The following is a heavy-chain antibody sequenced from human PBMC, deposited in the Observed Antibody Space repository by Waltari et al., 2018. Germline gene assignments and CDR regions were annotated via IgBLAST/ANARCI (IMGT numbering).Heavy chain of an antibody. V-gene: IGHV5-51*03. D-gene: IGHD4-17*01. CDR2: IYPGDSDT. CDR3: ARGSTVTTRDTRIFDI. J-gene: IGHJ3*02. Sequence: EVQLVQSGAEVKKPGESLKISCKGSGYSFTSYWIGWVRQMPGKGLEWMGIIYPGDSDTRYSPSFQGQVTISADKSISTAYLQWSSLKASDTAMYYCARGSTVTTRDTRIFDIWGQGTMVTVSS. CDR1: GYSFTSYW.